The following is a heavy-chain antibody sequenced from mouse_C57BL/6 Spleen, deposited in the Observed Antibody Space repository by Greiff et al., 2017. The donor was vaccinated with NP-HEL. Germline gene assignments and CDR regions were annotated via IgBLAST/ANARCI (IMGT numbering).Heavy chain of an antibody. J-gene: IGHJ1*03. CDR2: IYPGSGST. D-gene: IGHD2-1*01. V-gene: IGHV1-55*01. CDR3: ARSGYYGNYYWYFDV. Sequence: VQLQQPGAELVKPGASVKMSCKASGYTFTSYWITWVKQRPGQGLEWIGDIYPGSGSTNYNEKFKSKATLTVDTSSSTAYMQLSSLTSEDSAVYYCARSGYYGNYYWYFDVWGTGTTVTVSS. CDR1: GYTFTSYW.